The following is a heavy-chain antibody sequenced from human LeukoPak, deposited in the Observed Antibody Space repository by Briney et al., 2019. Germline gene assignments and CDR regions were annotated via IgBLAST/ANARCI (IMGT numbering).Heavy chain of an antibody. D-gene: IGHD3-10*02. J-gene: IGHJ6*04. CDR1: GFTFNSYT. CDR2: ITSSSSYI. Sequence: GGSLRLSCAASGFTFNSYTMNWVRQAPGKGLEWVSSITSSSSYIHYADSVKGRFTISRDNAKNSLYLQMNSLRAEDTAVYYCAELGITMIGGVWGKGTTVTISS. V-gene: IGHV3-21*01. CDR3: AELGITMIGGV.